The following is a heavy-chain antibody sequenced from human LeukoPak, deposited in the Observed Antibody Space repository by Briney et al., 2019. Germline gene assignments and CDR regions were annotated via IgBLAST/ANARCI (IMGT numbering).Heavy chain of an antibody. V-gene: IGHV5-51*01. D-gene: IGHD3-22*01. CDR2: IYPDDSDT. Sequence: GESLKISCQGSGHIFTTYWIAWVRQMPGKGLEWMGIIYPDDSDTRYSPSFQGQVTISADKSITIAYLQWSSLKASDTAIYYCASTYDSSDYYYTYWGQGTLVTVSS. CDR1: GHIFTTYW. J-gene: IGHJ4*02. CDR3: ASTYDSSDYYYTY.